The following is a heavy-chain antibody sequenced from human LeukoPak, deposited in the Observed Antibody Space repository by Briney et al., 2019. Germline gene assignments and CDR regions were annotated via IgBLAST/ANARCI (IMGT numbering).Heavy chain of an antibody. V-gene: IGHV4-34*01. CDR1: GGSFSGYY. Sequence: LKPSETLSLTCAVYGGSFSGYYWSWIRQPPGKGLEWIGEINHSGSTNYNPSLKSRVTMSVDTSKNQFSLKLSSVTAADTAVYYCARESVAGPYYYYYYMDVWGKGTTVTISS. CDR3: ARESVAGPYYYYYYMDV. CDR2: INHSGST. D-gene: IGHD6-19*01. J-gene: IGHJ6*03.